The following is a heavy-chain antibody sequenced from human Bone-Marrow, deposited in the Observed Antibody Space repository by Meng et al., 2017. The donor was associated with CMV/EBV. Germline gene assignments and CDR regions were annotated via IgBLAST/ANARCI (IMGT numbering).Heavy chain of an antibody. D-gene: IGHD1-1*01. CDR2: IITIFGTA. Sequence: SSVTVSCKASGSTFSSYAIRWVRQAPGQGLEWMGGIITIFGTANYAQKFQGRVTITTDESTSTAYMELSSLRSEDTAVYYCARGPSGNWNPYFDYWGQGTLVTVSS. CDR3: ARGPSGNWNPYFDY. V-gene: IGHV1-69*05. J-gene: IGHJ4*02. CDR1: GSTFSSYA.